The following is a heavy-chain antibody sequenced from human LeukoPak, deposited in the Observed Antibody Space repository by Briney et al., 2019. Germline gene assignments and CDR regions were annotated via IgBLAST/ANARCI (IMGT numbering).Heavy chain of an antibody. CDR2: IYVTGST. CDR1: GASISSYY. V-gene: IGHV4-4*07. CDR3: AKGAGPPWFDP. J-gene: IGHJ5*02. Sequence: SETLSLTCTVSGASISSYYWSWIRQPAGKALEWIGRIYVTGSTTYSPSLSSRITMSVDASNNHFSLKLNSVTAADTAVYYCAKGAGPPWFDPWGQGTLVTVSS. D-gene: IGHD6-19*01.